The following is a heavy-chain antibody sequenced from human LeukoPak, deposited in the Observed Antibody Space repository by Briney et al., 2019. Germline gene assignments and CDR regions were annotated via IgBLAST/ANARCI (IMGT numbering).Heavy chain of an antibody. CDR3: ARAPTVTTIDY. CDR1: GYTFTGYY. D-gene: IGHD4-11*01. CDR2: ISAYNGNT. Sequence: GASVKVSCKASGYTFTGYYMHWVRQAPGQGLEWMGWISAYNGNTNYAQKLQGRVTMTTDTSTSTAYMELRSLRSDDTAVYYCARAPTVTTIDYWGQGTLVTVSS. V-gene: IGHV1-18*04. J-gene: IGHJ4*02.